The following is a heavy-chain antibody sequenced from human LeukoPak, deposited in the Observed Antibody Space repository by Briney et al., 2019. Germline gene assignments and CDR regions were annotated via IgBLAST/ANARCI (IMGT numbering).Heavy chain of an antibody. CDR2: IYYSGST. CDR1: GGSISSSSYY. CDR3: ARPPVAGTSLPDRYFDL. Sequence: SETLSLTCTVSGGSISSSSYYWGWIRQPPGKGLEWIGSIYYSGSTYYNPSLKSRVTISVDTSKNQFSLKLSSVTAADTAVYYCARPPVAGTSLPDRYFDLWGRGTLVTVSS. V-gene: IGHV4-39*01. J-gene: IGHJ2*01. D-gene: IGHD6-19*01.